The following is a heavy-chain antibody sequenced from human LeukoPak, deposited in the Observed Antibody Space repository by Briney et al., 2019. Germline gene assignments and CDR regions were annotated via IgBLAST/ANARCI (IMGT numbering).Heavy chain of an antibody. J-gene: IGHJ3*02. V-gene: IGHV4-34*01. CDR2: INHSGST. CDR1: GGSFSGYY. Sequence: SETLSLTCAVYGGSFSGYYWSWIRQPPGKGLEWIGEINHSGSTNYNPSLKSRVTISVDTSKNQFSLKLSSVTAADTAVYYCARGLGGSGRIAFDIWGQGTMVTVSS. CDR3: ARGLGGSGRIAFDI. D-gene: IGHD3-10*01.